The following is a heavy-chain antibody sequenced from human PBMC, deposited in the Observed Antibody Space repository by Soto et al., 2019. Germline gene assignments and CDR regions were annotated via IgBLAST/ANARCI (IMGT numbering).Heavy chain of an antibody. Sequence: SETLSLTCAVSGGSISSSSWWSWVRQPPGKGLEWIGEIYHSGSTNYNPSLKSRVTISVDKSKNQFSLKLSSVSAADTAVYYCARLGSGSYYRFDPWGQGTLVTVS. D-gene: IGHD3-10*01. CDR1: GGSISSSSW. CDR3: ARLGSGSYYRFDP. CDR2: IYHSGST. V-gene: IGHV4-4*02. J-gene: IGHJ5*02.